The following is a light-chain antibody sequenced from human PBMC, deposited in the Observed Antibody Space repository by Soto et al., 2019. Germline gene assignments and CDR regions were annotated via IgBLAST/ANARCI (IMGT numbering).Light chain of an antibody. CDR1: QSISNY. CDR3: QEYDNRPPST. J-gene: IGKJ1*01. V-gene: IGKV3-15*01. Sequence: EIVMTQSPATLSVSPGERATLSCRASQSISNYLAWYQQKPGQAPRLLIYSVSIRATGIPARFSGSGSGTEFTLTISSLQSEDFAVYYCQEYDNRPPSTFGQGTRVEIK. CDR2: SVS.